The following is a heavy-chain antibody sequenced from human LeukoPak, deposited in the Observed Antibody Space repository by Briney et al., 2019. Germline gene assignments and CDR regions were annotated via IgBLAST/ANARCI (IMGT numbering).Heavy chain of an antibody. D-gene: IGHD1-1*01. CDR1: GFTFSSYG. V-gene: IGHV3-23*01. CDR2: ISGSGGST. CDR3: ANLRKSLWIPEFDY. J-gene: IGHJ4*02. Sequence: GGSLRLSCAASGFTFSSYGMSWVRQAPGKGLEWVSAISGSGGSTYYADSVKGRFTISRDNSKNTLYLQMNSLRAEDTAVYYCANLRKSLWIPEFDYWGQGTLVTVSS.